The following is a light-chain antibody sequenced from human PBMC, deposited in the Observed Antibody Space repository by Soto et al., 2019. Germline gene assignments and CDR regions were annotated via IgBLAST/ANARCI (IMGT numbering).Light chain of an antibody. CDR3: QTWGTGTVV. CDR2: LNSDGRH. V-gene: IGLV4-69*02. CDR1: SGHRTYS. Sequence: QLVLTQSPSASASLGASVKLTCTLSSGHRTYSIAWHQQQPEKGPRYLMTLNSDGRHSKGDGIPERFSGSSSGAERYLTISSLQSEDEADYYCQTWGTGTVVFGGRTKLTVL. J-gene: IGLJ2*01.